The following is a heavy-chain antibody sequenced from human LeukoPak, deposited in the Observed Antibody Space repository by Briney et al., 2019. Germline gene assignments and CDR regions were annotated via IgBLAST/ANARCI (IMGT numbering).Heavy chain of an antibody. J-gene: IGHJ4*02. Sequence: GGSLRLSSFASGFTFSTFCMQWVRQAPGKGLVWVARIHSDGSSTTYADSVKGRFTISRDNAKNTLYLQMNSLRAEDTAVYYCARDIYSKSGDDYWGQGTLVTVSS. D-gene: IGHD6-13*01. CDR1: GFTFSTFC. CDR3: ARDIYSKSGDDY. CDR2: IHSDGSST. V-gene: IGHV3-74*01.